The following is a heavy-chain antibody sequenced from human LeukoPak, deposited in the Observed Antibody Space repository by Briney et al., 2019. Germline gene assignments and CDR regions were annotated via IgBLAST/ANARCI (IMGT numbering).Heavy chain of an antibody. D-gene: IGHD3-22*01. CDR2: ISYDGSNK. V-gene: IGHV3-30*18. CDR1: GFTFSSYG. J-gene: IGHJ4*02. CDR3: AKAHDSSGYSSDY. Sequence: QPGGSLRLSCAASGFTFSSYGMHWVRQAPGKGLEWVAVISYDGSNKYYAGSVKGRFTISRDNSKNTLYLQMNSLRAEDTAVYYCAKAHDSSGYSSDYWGQGTLVTVSS.